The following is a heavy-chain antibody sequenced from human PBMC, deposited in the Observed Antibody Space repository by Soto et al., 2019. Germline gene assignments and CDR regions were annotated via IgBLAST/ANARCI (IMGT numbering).Heavy chain of an antibody. D-gene: IGHD1-26*01. CDR3: ARVDWELGYFDL. J-gene: IGHJ2*01. CDR1: GDTFTRYG. CDR2: ISTYKGNT. Sequence: QVQLVQSGAEVKKPGASVKVSCKASGDTFTRYGISWVRQAPGQGLEWMGWISTYKGNTNYAQKLQGRVTMTTDTATSTAYMELRSLRSVDTAVYYCARVDWELGYFDLWGRGTLVTVSS. V-gene: IGHV1-18*01.